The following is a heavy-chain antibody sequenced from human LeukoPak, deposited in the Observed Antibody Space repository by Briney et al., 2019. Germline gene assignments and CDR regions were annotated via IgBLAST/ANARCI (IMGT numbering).Heavy chain of an antibody. CDR3: AADSTGVVPALPYYYYYMDV. CDR1: GFTFTSSA. Sequence: AVKVSCKASGFTFTSSAMQWVRQARGQRLEWIGWIVVGSGKTNYAQKFQERVTITRDMSTSTAYMELSSLRSEDTAVYYCAADSTGVVPALPYYYYYMDVWGKGTTVTVSS. CDR2: IVVGSGKT. J-gene: IGHJ6*03. D-gene: IGHD2-2*01. V-gene: IGHV1-58*02.